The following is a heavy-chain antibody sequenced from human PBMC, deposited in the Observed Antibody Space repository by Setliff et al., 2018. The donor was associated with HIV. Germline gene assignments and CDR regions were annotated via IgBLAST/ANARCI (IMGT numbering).Heavy chain of an antibody. V-gene: IGHV4-61*02. D-gene: IGHD5-18*01. CDR2: IYTSGST. J-gene: IGHJ5*02. CDR1: GGSISSGSYY. CDR3: ARSYSYGYNWFDP. Sequence: PSETLSLTCTVSGGSISSGSYYWSWIRQPAGKGLEWIGRIYTSGSTNYNPSLKSRVTISVDTSKNQFPLKLSSVTAADTAVYYCARSYSYGYNWFDPWGQGTLVTVSS.